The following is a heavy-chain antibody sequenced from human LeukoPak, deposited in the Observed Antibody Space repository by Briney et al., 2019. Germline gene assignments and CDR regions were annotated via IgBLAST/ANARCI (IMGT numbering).Heavy chain of an antibody. V-gene: IGHV1-18*01. CDR2: ISTYNERR. CDR3: ARDPPWGTGFADAFDI. CDR1: GYTFNTFG. J-gene: IGHJ3*02. D-gene: IGHD3-16*01. Sequence: ASVKVSCKTSGYTFNTFGIYWVRQAPDQGLVWMGWISTYNERRDYSEKFQGRLTFTTDTATTTAYMELTALTATDTAVYYCARDPPWGTGFADAFDIRGQGTVVVISS.